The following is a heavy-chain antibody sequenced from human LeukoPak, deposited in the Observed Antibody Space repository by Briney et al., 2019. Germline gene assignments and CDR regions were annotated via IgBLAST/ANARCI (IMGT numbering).Heavy chain of an antibody. CDR2: IYYSGTT. CDR3: AREGYASGWNDY. D-gene: IGHD6-19*01. V-gene: IGHV4-59*01. CDR1: GASISSYY. Sequence: SETLSLTCTVSGASISSYYWSWIRQTPGKGLVWIVSIYYSGTTNYNPSFQRRVTISVDVSKNQFSLKLRSVTAADTAVYYCAREGYASGWNDYWGQGILVTVSS. J-gene: IGHJ4*02.